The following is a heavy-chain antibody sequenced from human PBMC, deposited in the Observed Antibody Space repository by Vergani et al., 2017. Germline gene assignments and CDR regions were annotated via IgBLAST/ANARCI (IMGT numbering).Heavy chain of an antibody. CDR3: ARDRCSGGSCYPNWFDP. CDR1: GYTFTSYA. Sequence: QVQLVQSGAEVKKPGASVKVSCKASGYTFTSYAMHWVRQAPGQRLEWMGWINAGNGITKYSQKFQGRVTITRDTSASTAYMELSSLRSEDTAVYYCARDRCSGGSCYPNWFDPWGQGTLVTVSS. D-gene: IGHD2-15*01. V-gene: IGHV1-3*01. CDR2: INAGNGIT. J-gene: IGHJ5*02.